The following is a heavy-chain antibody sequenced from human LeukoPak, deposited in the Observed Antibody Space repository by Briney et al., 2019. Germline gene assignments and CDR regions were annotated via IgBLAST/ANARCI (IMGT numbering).Heavy chain of an antibody. CDR2: MNPYSGNT. CDR3: ARGWGRYCSTTNCSRAFAY. V-gene: IGHV1-8*01. Sequence: GASLKVSCKAYGDTFTGYDINWVRQATGQGLEWMGWMNPYSGNTGSAQKFQGRVTMTRNTSISTAYMELSSLRSEDTAVYYCARGWGRYCSTTNCSRAFAYWGQGTLVTVSS. D-gene: IGHD2-2*01. J-gene: IGHJ4*02. CDR1: GDTFTGYD.